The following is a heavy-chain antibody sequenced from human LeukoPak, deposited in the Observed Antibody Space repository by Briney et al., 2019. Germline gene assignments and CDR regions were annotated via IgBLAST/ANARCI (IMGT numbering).Heavy chain of an antibody. V-gene: IGHV4-59*08. J-gene: IGHJ6*02. CDR3: ARWSGYYPYYYYYGMDV. D-gene: IGHD3-3*01. CDR1: GGSISSCY. CDR2: IYSSGST. Sequence: SETLSLTCTVSGGSISSCYWSWIRQPPGKGLEWIGYIYSSGSTNYNPSLKSRVTISVDTSKNQFSLKLSSVTAADTAVYYCARWSGYYPYYYYYGMDVWGQGTTVTVSS.